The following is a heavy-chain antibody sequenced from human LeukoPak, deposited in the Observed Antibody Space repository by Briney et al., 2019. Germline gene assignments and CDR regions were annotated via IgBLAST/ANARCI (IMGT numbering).Heavy chain of an antibody. CDR2: IYYSGST. CDR1: GGSISSSSYY. Sequence: PSETLSLTCTVSGGSISSSSYYWGWIRQPPGKGLEWIGSIYYSGSTYYNPSLKSRVTISVDTSKNQFSLKLSSVTAADTAVYYCARLGDYDSSGRVDYWGQGTLVTVSS. V-gene: IGHV4-39*01. J-gene: IGHJ4*02. CDR3: ARLGDYDSSGRVDY. D-gene: IGHD3-22*01.